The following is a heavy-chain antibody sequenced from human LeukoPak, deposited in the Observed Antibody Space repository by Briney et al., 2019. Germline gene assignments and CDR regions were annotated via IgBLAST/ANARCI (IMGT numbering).Heavy chain of an antibody. D-gene: IGHD2-2*03. CDR3: ARSPPPRGYCSSTSCYVDYFDY. CDR2: INPSGGNT. V-gene: IGHV1-46*01. Sequence: ASVKVSCKASGYIFTSFYMHWVRQAPGQGLEWMGIINPSGGNTGYAQKFQGRVTITADESTSTAYMELSSPRSEDTAVYYCARSPPPRGYCSSTSCYVDYFDYWGQGTLVTVSS. J-gene: IGHJ4*02. CDR1: GYIFTSFY.